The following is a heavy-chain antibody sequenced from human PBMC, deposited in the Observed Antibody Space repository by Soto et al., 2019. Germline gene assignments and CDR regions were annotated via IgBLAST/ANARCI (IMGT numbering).Heavy chain of an antibody. D-gene: IGHD3-22*01. CDR2: IYYSGST. CDR3: ARRDYYDSSGYWP. V-gene: IGHV4-39*01. J-gene: IGHJ4*02. Sequence: TSATRSLTCPVSGGSISSSSYYWGWIRQPPGKGLEWIGSIYYSGSTYYNPSLKSRVTISVDTSKNQFSLKLSSVTAADTAVYYCARRDYYDSSGYWPWGQGTLVTVSS. CDR1: GGSISSSSYY.